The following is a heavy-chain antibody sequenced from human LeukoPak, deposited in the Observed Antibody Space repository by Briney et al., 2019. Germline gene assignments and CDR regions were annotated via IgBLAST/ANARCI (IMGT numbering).Heavy chain of an antibody. D-gene: IGHD3-10*01. CDR1: GFTFSSYA. J-gene: IGHJ4*02. CDR3: ATRYASGPIADY. CDR2: ISSNGGST. V-gene: IGHV3-64*01. Sequence: GGSLRLSCAASGFTFSSYAMHWVRQAPGKGLEYVSAISSNGGSTYYANSVKGRFTISRDNAKNSLYLQMNSLRAEDTALYYCATRYASGPIADYWGQGTLVTVSS.